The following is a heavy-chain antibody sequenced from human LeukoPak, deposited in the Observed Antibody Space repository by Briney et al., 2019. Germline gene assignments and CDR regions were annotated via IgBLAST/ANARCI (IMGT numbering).Heavy chain of an antibody. CDR2: IYSGGTT. CDR3: ARVRGGDYYSSGGQFDY. V-gene: IGHV3-66*01. D-gene: IGHD3-10*01. Sequence: GGSLRLSCAASGFTVSSNYMSWVRQAPGKGLEWVSVIYSGGTTYYADSVKGRFTISRDNSKNTLYLQMNSLRAEDTAVYYCARVRGGDYYSSGGQFDYWGQGTLVTVSS. CDR1: GFTVSSNY. J-gene: IGHJ4*02.